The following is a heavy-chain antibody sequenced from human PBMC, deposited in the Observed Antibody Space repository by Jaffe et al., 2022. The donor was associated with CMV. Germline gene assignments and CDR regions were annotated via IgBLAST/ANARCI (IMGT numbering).Heavy chain of an antibody. Sequence: EVQLVESGGGLVQPGGSLRLSCAASGFTFSSYAMHWVRQAPGKGLEYVSAISSNGGSTYYANSVKGRFTISRDNSKNTLYLQMGSLRAEDMAVYYCARDFGGSGSHDWFDPWGQGTLVTVSS. CDR3: ARDFGGSGSHDWFDP. V-gene: IGHV3-64*01. CDR1: GFTFSSYA. D-gene: IGHD3-10*01. J-gene: IGHJ5*02. CDR2: ISSNGGST.